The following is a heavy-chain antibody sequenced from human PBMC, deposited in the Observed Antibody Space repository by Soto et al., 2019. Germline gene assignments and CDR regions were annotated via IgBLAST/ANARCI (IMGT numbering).Heavy chain of an antibody. CDR1: GTSISSYY. J-gene: IGHJ4*02. D-gene: IGHD2-8*01. CDR2: IHYSGTT. CDR3: ARYNTYAIDY. Sequence: SETLYLTCTVSGTSISSYYCSWIRQPPGKGLEWIANIHYSGTTNYNPSLASRVTLSVDTSKNQFSLKMTSVTAADRAMYFCARYNTYAIDYWGRGTLVTVSS. V-gene: IGHV4-59*01.